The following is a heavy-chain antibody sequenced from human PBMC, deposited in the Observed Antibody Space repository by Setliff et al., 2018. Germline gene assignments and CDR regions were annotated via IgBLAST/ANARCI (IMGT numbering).Heavy chain of an antibody. CDR2: INHRGST. J-gene: IGHJ4*02. CDR3: ARGRNIAARLLDS. V-gene: IGHV4-34*01. D-gene: IGHD6-6*01. CDR1: GGTFSDYY. Sequence: SETLSLTCAAYGGTFSDYYWTRIRQPPGKGLEWIGEINHRGSTNYNPSLKSRATISIDTSKDQFSLKLISMSAADTAVYFCARGRNIAARLLDSWGQGALVTVSS.